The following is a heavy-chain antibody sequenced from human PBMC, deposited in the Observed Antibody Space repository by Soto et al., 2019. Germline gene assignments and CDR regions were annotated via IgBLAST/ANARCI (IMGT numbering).Heavy chain of an antibody. J-gene: IGHJ4*02. D-gene: IGHD6-19*01. CDR3: ARPVAGTRGVDY. CDR1: GFTFSRYA. V-gene: IGHV3-30-3*01. CDR2: ISYDGSNK. Sequence: QVQLVESGGGVVQPGRSLRLSCAASGFTFSRYAMHWVRQAPGKGLEWVAVISYDGSNKYYADSVKGRFTISRDNSKNTLYLQMNSLRAEDTAVYSCARPVAGTRGVDYWGQGALVTVSS.